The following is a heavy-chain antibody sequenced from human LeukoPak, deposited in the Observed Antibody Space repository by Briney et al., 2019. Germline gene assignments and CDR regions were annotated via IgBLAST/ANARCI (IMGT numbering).Heavy chain of an antibody. D-gene: IGHD3-16*02. CDR2: INPNTGNP. J-gene: IGHJ4*02. V-gene: IGHV7-4-1*02. CDR1: GYTFTNYA. CDR3: ARAYQRLGVLSLPDY. Sequence: ASVKVSCKASGYTFTNYAMNWVRQAPGQGLEWMGWINPNTGNPTYAQGFTGRFVFSLDTSVSTTYLQISSLKAEDTALYYCARAYQRLGVLSLPDYWGQGTLVTVSS.